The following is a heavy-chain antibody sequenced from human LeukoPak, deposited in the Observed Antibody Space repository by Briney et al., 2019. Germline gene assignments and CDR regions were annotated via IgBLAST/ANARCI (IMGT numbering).Heavy chain of an antibody. J-gene: IGHJ6*04. CDR1: GFTFSNYW. Sequence: GGSLRLSCAASGFTFSNYWMHWDRQAPGKGLVWVSRIKSDGSSTSYADSVKGRFTISRDNAKSTLYLQMNSLRAEDTAVYYCAREMVHYYGMDVWGKGTTVTVSS. CDR2: IKSDGSST. V-gene: IGHV3-74*01. CDR3: AREMVHYYGMDV. D-gene: IGHD2-8*01.